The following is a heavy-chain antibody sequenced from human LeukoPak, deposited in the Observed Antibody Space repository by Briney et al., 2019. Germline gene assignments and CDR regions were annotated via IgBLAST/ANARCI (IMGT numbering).Heavy chain of an antibody. CDR3: ARATCSSTSCYPLPNNWFDP. J-gene: IGHJ5*02. V-gene: IGHV4-4*07. D-gene: IGHD2-2*01. CDR2: IYTSGST. Sequence: PSETLSLTCTVSGGSISSYYWSWLRQPAGKGLEWIGRIYTSGSTNYNPSLKSRVTMSVDTSKNQFSLKLSSVTAADTAVYYCARATCSSTSCYPLPNNWFDPWGQGTLVTVSS. CDR1: GGSISSYY.